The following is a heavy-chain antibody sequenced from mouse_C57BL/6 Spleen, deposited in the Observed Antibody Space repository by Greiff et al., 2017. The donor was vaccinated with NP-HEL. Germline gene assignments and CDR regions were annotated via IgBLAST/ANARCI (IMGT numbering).Heavy chain of an antibody. D-gene: IGHD2-1*01. CDR2: IDPSDSDT. CDR3: ALIYYGNPYYAMDY. J-gene: IGHJ4*01. CDR1: GYTFTSYW. V-gene: IGHV1-52*01. Sequence: QVQLQQPGAELVRPGSSVKLSCKASGYTFTSYWMHWVKQRPIQGLEWIGNIDPSDSDTHYNQKFKDKATLTVDKSSSTAYMQLSSLTSEDSAVYYCALIYYGNPYYAMDYWGQGTSVTVSS.